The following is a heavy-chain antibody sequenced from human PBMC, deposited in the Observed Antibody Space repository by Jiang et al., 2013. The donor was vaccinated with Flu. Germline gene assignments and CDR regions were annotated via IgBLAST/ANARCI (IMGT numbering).Heavy chain of an antibody. CDR3: ARHYWSTSGDYYYGMDV. CDR2: IYYSGST. J-gene: IGHJ6*02. D-gene: IGHD2-2*01. CDR1: GGSISSYY. Sequence: GLVKPSETLSLTCTVSGGSISSYYWSWIRQPPGKGLEWIGYIYYSGSTNYNPSLKSRVTISVDTSKNQFSLKLSSVTAADTAVYYCARHYWSTSGDYYYGMDVWGQGTTVTVSS. V-gene: IGHV4-59*08.